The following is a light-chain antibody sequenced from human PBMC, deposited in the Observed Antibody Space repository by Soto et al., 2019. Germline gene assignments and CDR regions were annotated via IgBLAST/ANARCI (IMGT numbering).Light chain of an antibody. CDR1: QSVSSSY. V-gene: IGKV3-20*01. J-gene: IGKJ3*01. CDR3: QQYDNLPLT. Sequence: EIVLTQSPATLSLSPGERATLSCRASQSVSSSYLAWYQQKPGQAPRLLIYGASSRATGIPDRFSGSGSGTEFTLTINSLQSEDFAVYFCQQYDNLPLTFGPGTKVDIK. CDR2: GAS.